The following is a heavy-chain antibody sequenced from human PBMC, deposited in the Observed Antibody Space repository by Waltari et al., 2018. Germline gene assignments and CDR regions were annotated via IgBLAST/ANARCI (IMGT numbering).Heavy chain of an antibody. CDR3: ARGGDSSWPR. D-gene: IGHD3-22*01. CDR1: GFTFVDYG. Sequence: VESGGGVIRPGGSLRLSWEASGFTFVDYGMSGVRQGPGKGLEWIAGINWKGDKVAYGDAVRGRFIISRDNAKNLLYLQMNTVGLDDTALYYCARGGDSSWPRWGQGTLVTVSA. CDR2: INWKGDKV. V-gene: IGHV3-20*04. J-gene: IGHJ4*02.